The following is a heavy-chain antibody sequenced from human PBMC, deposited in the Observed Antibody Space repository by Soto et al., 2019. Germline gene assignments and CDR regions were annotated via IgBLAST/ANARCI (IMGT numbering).Heavy chain of an antibody. CDR2: IYYSGST. CDR1: GDSISSYY. J-gene: IGHJ4*02. CDR3: ASSVAGWYFDY. D-gene: IGHD6-19*01. Sequence: PSETLSLTCTVSGDSISSYYWSWIRQPPGKGLEWIGYIYYSGSTNYNPSLKSRVTISVDTSKNQFPLKLSSVTAADTAVYYCASSVAGWYFDYWGQGTLVTVSS. V-gene: IGHV4-59*01.